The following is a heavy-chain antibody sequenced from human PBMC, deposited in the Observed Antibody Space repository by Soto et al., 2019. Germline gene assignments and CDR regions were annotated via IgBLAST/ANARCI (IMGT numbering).Heavy chain of an antibody. CDR2: LGPDGRNT. V-gene: IGHV3-23*01. CDR1: EFSFSRYA. CDR3: VKQMTTWTDSFFDF. Sequence: GGSLRLSCVASEFSFSRYAMTWVRQAAGKGLQWVAGLGPDGRNTFYGESVRGRFTISRDKSRNTLYLQMSSLRAEDTAVYFCVKQMTTWTDSFFDFWGQGIQVTVSS. D-gene: IGHD4-17*01. J-gene: IGHJ4*02.